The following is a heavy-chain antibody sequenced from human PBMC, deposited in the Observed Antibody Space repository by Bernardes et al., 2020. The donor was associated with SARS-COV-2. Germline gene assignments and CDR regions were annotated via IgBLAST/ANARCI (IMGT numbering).Heavy chain of an antibody. CDR1: GYTFTSYD. CDR2: MNPNSGNK. D-gene: IGHD3-3*01. Sequence: ASVKVSCKASGYTFTSYDINWVRQATGQGLEWMGWMNPNSGNKGYAQKFQGRVTMTRNTSISTAYMELSSLRSEDTAVYYCARGSYGFWSGYYTVLSLGSNYYYYGMDVWGQGTTVTVSS. CDR3: ARGSYGFWSGYYTVLSLGSNYYYYGMDV. V-gene: IGHV1-8*01. J-gene: IGHJ6*02.